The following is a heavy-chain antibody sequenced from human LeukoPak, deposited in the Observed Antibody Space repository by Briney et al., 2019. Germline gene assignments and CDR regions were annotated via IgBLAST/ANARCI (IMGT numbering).Heavy chain of an antibody. D-gene: IGHD6-19*01. CDR2: FDPEDGET. Sequence: APVKVSCKVSGYTLTELSMHWVRQAPGKGLEWMGGFDPEDGETIYAQKFQGRVTMTEDTSTDTAYMELSSLRSEDTAVYYCATVGSSGWSKGFDYWGQGTLVTVSS. CDR1: GYTLTELS. J-gene: IGHJ4*02. V-gene: IGHV1-24*01. CDR3: ATVGSSGWSKGFDY.